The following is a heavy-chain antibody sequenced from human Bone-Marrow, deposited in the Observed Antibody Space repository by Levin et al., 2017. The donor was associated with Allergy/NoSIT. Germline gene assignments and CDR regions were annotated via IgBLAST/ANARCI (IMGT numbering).Heavy chain of an antibody. Sequence: GGSLRLSCAASGFTFSSYWMSWVRQAPGKGLEWVANIKQDGSEKYYVDSVKGRFTISRDNAKNSLYLQMNSLRAEDTAVYYCARDFDVVVPAARITMVRGVRYYYGMDVWGQGTTVTVSS. CDR3: ARDFDVVVPAARITMVRGVRYYYGMDV. V-gene: IGHV3-7*01. D-gene: IGHD3-10*01. CDR1: GFTFSSYW. J-gene: IGHJ6*02. CDR2: IKQDGSEK.